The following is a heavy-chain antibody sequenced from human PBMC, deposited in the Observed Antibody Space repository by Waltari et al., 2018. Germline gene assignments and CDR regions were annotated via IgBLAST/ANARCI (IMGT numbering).Heavy chain of an antibody. CDR1: GFTFTGFA. D-gene: IGHD3-22*01. J-gene: IGHJ4*02. V-gene: IGHV3-64D*06. Sequence: EVQLVESGGGLVQPGGSLRLACSALGFTFTGFAMHWVRQAPGKGLEYVSTISSNGGSIYYADSVKDRFTISRDNSKNTLYLQMSSLRAEDTAVYYCVKDNYYDGSGYYPTPGYWGQGTLVTVSS. CDR2: ISSNGGSI. CDR3: VKDNYYDGSGYYPTPGY.